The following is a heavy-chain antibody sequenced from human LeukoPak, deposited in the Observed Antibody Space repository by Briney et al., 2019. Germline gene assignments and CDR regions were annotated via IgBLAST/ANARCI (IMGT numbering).Heavy chain of an antibody. J-gene: IGHJ6*03. CDR3: ATFVGKFYYMDV. Sequence: GGSLRLSCTASGFPFSSYSMHWVRQAPGKGLEWVSSISSSSSYIYYTDSVKGRFTIYRDNAKNSLYLQMNRVSAEHTALYYCATFVGKFYYMDVWGKGTTVTVSS. CDR1: GFPFSSYS. CDR2: ISSSSSYI. V-gene: IGHV3-21*01. D-gene: IGHD3-16*01.